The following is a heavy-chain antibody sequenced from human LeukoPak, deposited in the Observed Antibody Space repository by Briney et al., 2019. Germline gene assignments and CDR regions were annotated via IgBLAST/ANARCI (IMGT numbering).Heavy chain of an antibody. CDR1: GGTFSSYA. J-gene: IGHJ4*02. CDR3: ARVGVQLERRRYFDF. D-gene: IGHD1-1*01. CDR2: IIPIFGTP. V-gene: IGHV1-69*13. Sequence: VASVKVSCTASGGTFSSYAISWVRQAPGQGLEWMGGIIPIFGTPNYAQNFQGRVTITADESTTTAYMELSSLRSEDTAVYYCARVGVQLERRRYFDFWGQGTLVTVSS.